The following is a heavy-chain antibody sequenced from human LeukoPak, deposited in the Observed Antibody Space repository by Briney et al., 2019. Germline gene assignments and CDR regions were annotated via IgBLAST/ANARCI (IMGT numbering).Heavy chain of an antibody. CDR2: VSPYNDNT. Sequence: GASVKVSCKASGYTFRNYGILWVRQAPGQGLEWMGWVSPYNDNTNYAQNFQGRVTMTTDTSTNLAYMELRSLRYDDTAVYYCAREGHDYGDNTPDYWGRGTLATVSS. V-gene: IGHV1-18*01. CDR3: AREGHDYGDNTPDY. J-gene: IGHJ4*02. CDR1: GYTFRNYG. D-gene: IGHD4-17*01.